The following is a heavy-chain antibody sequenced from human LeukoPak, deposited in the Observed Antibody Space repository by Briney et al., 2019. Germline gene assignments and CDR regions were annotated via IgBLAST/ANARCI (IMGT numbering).Heavy chain of an antibody. CDR2: IYSGGST. D-gene: IGHD3-16*01. J-gene: IGHJ4*02. Sequence: PGGSLRLSCAASGFTFITYAMSWVRQAPGKGLEWVSVIYSGGSTYYADSVKGRFTISRDNSKNTLYLQMNSLRAEDTAVYYCARESGGFDYWGQGTLVTVSS. CDR1: GFTFITYA. V-gene: IGHV3-53*01. CDR3: ARESGGFDY.